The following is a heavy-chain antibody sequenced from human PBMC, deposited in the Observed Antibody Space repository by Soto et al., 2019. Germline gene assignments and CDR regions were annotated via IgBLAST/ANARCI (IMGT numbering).Heavy chain of an antibody. J-gene: IGHJ4*02. Sequence: EVQLVESGGGLVQPGGSLRLSCAASGFTFSSYWMSWVRQARRKGLEWVANIKQDGSEKHYVDSVKGRFTNSRDNAKNSLYLRMHSLRAEDTAVYYCARGSYSILAASLCDSWGQGTPVTVSS. CDR3: ARGSYSILAASLCDS. CDR1: GFTFSSYW. CDR2: IKQDGSEK. V-gene: IGHV3-7*01. D-gene: IGHD6-13*01.